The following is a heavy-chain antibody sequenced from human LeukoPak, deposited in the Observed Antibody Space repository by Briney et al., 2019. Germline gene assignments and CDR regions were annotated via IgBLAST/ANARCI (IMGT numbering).Heavy chain of an antibody. Sequence: SETLSLTCTVSGGSISSYYWSWIRQPPGKGLEWIGYIYYSGSTNYNPSLKSRVTISVDTSKNQFSLKLSSVTAADTAVYYCARALRARITGTTASVYGMDVWRQGPTVTVPS. CDR2: IYYSGST. CDR3: ARALRARITGTTASVYGMDV. J-gene: IGHJ6*02. CDR1: GGSISSYY. D-gene: IGHD1-20*01. V-gene: IGHV4-59*01.